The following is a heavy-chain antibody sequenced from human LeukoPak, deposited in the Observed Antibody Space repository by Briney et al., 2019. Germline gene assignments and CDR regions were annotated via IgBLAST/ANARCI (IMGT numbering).Heavy chain of an antibody. Sequence: ASVTVSCKASGYTFTSYDINWVRQATGQGLEWMGWMNPNSGNTGYAQKFQGRVTMTRNTSISTAYMELSSLRSEDTAVYYCARGLKPSRYCSGGSCYSSLNYWGQGTLVTVSS. D-gene: IGHD2-15*01. J-gene: IGHJ4*02. CDR3: ARGLKPSRYCSGGSCYSSLNY. CDR2: MNPNSGNT. V-gene: IGHV1-8*01. CDR1: GYTFTSYD.